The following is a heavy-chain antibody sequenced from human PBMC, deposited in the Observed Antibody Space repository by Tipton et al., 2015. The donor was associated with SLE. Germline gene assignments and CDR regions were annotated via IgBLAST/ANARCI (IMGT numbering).Heavy chain of an antibody. CDR2: INHSGST. D-gene: IGHD6-13*01. Sequence: PGLVKPSETLSLTCTVSGYSISSGYYWSWIRQPPGKGLEWIGEINHSGSTNYNPSLKSRVRISVDTSKNQFSLKLSSVTAADTAVYYCARQGYSSSQRDYWGQGTLVTVSS. V-gene: IGHV4-38-2*02. J-gene: IGHJ4*02. CDR3: ARQGYSSSQRDY. CDR1: GYSISSGYY.